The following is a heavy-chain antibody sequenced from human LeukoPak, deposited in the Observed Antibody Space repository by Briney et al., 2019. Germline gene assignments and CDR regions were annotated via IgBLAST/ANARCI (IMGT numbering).Heavy chain of an antibody. CDR1: GFTFSSYA. D-gene: IGHD3-9*01. Sequence: GGSLRLSCAASGFTFSSYAMSWVRQAPGEGLEWVSAISGSGGSTYYADSAKGRFTISRDNTKNTLYLQMNSLRAEDTAVYYCAKPARMVYDILTGYWSEFDYWGQGTLVTVSS. CDR2: ISGSGGST. J-gene: IGHJ4*02. V-gene: IGHV3-23*01. CDR3: AKPARMVYDILTGYWSEFDY.